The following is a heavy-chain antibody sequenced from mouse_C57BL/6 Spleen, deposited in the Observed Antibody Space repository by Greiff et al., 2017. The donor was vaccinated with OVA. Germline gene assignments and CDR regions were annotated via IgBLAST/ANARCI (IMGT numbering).Heavy chain of an antibody. CDR1: GYTFTSYW. CDR3: ARFPGYGSGSFAY. J-gene: IGHJ3*01. D-gene: IGHD1-1*01. V-gene: IGHV1-69*01. CDR2: IDPSDSYT. Sequence: QVQLQQPGAELVMPGASVKLSCKASGYTFTSYWMHWVKQRPGQGLEWIGEIDPSDSYTNYNQKFKGKSTLTVDKSSSTAYMQLSSLTSEDSAVYYCARFPGYGSGSFAYWGQGTLVTVSA.